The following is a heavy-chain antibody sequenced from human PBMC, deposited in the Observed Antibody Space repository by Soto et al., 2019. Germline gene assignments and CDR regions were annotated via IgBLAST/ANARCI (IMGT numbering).Heavy chain of an antibody. V-gene: IGHV4-39*01. J-gene: IGHJ6*02. Sequence: SETLSLTCTVSGGSISSSSYYWGWIRQPPGKGLEWIGSIYYSGSTYYNPSLKGRVTISVDTSKNQFSLKLSSVTAADTAVYYCARVVVTASYYYYGMDVWGQGTSVTVSS. D-gene: IGHD2-21*02. CDR3: ARVVVTASYYYYGMDV. CDR2: IYYSGST. CDR1: GGSISSSSYY.